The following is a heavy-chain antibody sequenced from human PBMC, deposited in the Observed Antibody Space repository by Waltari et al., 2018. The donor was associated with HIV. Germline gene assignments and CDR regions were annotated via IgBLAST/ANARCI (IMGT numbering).Heavy chain of an antibody. CDR1: GFTFTNSA. CDR2: IGSDGGDI. V-gene: IGHV3-23*01. D-gene: IGHD6-19*01. Sequence: EVQLLESGGGLLQPGGSLSLSCAASGFTFTNSAMNWVRQAPGRGLEWVSTIGSDGGDIHYADSVRGRFTISRDNSKNTLYLQMNNLRADDTAVYYCASRQRWLGLDYWGQGTLVTVSS. CDR3: ASRQRWLGLDY. J-gene: IGHJ4*02.